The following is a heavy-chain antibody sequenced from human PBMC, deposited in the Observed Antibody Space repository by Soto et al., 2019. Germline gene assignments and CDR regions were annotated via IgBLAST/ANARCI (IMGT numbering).Heavy chain of an antibody. Sequence: QVQLVESGGGVVQPGRSLRLSCAASGFTFSSYGMHWVRQAPGKGLEWVALISYDGSNEDYADSVTGRFTISRDNSKKTLYLQMNSLRPEDTAVYYCAKDLEWLVLRYAMDVWGQGTTVTVSS. D-gene: IGHD6-19*01. CDR2: ISYDGSNE. V-gene: IGHV3-30*18. CDR1: GFTFSSYG. J-gene: IGHJ6*02. CDR3: AKDLEWLVLRYAMDV.